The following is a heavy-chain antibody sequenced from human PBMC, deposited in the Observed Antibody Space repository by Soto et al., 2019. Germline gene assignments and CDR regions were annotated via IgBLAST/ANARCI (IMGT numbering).Heavy chain of an antibody. J-gene: IGHJ4*02. D-gene: IGHD2-21*02. CDR2: ITGSGLTI. CDR3: AKDDVSGDGLWLVSD. Sequence: GSLRLSCEASGFTFSKYAMIWVRQAPGKGQEWVSGITGSGLTIEHSASVKGRFTISRDNSKNTVYLQMNSLRAEDTAIYYCAKDDVSGDGLWLVSDWGQGTPVTSPQ. V-gene: IGHV3-23*01. CDR1: GFTFSKYA.